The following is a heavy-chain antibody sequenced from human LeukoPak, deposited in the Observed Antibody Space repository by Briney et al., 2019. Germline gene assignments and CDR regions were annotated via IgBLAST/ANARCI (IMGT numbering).Heavy chain of an antibody. V-gene: IGHV3-23*01. D-gene: IGHD3-3*01. J-gene: IGHJ3*02. Sequence: GGSLRLSCAVSGFTFSSCAMTWVRQAPGKGLEWVSAISGSGDRTYYVDSVKGRFTISRDNSKSTLYLQMNSLRAEDTAIYYCAKVDGREWPGAHAFDIWGQGTVVTVSS. CDR3: AKVDGREWPGAHAFDI. CDR1: GFTFSSCA. CDR2: ISGSGDRT.